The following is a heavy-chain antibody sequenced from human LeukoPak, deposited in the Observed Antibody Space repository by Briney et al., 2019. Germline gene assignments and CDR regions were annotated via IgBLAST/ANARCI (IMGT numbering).Heavy chain of an antibody. CDR1: GYTLTELS. J-gene: IGHJ5*02. CDR3: ARGLLSIAAAGPINWFDP. D-gene: IGHD6-13*01. Sequence: ASVKVSCKVSGYTLTELSMHWVRQAPGKGFEWMGRFDPEKGETIYAQKFQGRVTMTRDTSISTAYMELSRLRSDDTAVYYCARGLLSIAAAGPINWFDPWGQGTLVTVSS. V-gene: IGHV1-24*01. CDR2: FDPEKGET.